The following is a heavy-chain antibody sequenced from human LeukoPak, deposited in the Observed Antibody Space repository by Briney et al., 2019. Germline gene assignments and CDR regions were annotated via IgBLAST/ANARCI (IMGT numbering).Heavy chain of an antibody. D-gene: IGHD3-3*01. CDR3: ARQLRFLEWLSDYYYYGMDV. J-gene: IGHJ6*02. CDR2: IYYSGST. V-gene: IGHV4-59*08. Sequence: SETLSLTCTVSGGSISSYYRSWIRQPPGKGLEWIGYIYYSGSTNYNPSLKSRVTISVDTSKNQFSLKLSSVTAADTAVYYCARQLRFLEWLSDYYYYGMDVWGQGTTVTVSS. CDR1: GGSISSYY.